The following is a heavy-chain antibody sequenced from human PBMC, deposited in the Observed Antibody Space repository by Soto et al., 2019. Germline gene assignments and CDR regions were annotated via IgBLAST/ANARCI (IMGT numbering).Heavy chain of an antibody. D-gene: IGHD4-17*01. CDR2: ISSSSSYI. CDR1: GFTFSSYS. Sequence: GSLRLSCAASGFTFSSYSMNWVRQAPGKGLEWVSSISSSSSYIYYADSVKGRFTISRDNAKNSLYLQMNSLRAEDTAVYDCARDRIYGDYYYYYGMDVWGQGTTVTVSS. J-gene: IGHJ6*02. CDR3: ARDRIYGDYYYYYGMDV. V-gene: IGHV3-21*01.